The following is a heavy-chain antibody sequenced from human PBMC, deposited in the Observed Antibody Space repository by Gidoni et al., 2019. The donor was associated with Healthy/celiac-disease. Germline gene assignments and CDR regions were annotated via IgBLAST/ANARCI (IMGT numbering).Heavy chain of an antibody. V-gene: IGHV1-18*01. CDR2: ISAYNGNT. D-gene: IGHD3-3*01. Sequence: QFQLVQSGAEVKKPGASVLVFCKASGYAFTSYGISWVRQAPGQGLVWMGWISAYNGNTNYTQKLQGRVTMTTDTSTSTAYMELRSLGSDDTAVYCSARVRPEGVVKDYWGQGTLVTVSS. CDR1: GYAFTSYG. CDR3: ARVRPEGVVKDY. J-gene: IGHJ4*02.